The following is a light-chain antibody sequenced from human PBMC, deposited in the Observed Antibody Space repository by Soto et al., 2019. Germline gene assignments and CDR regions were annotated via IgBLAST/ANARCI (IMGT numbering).Light chain of an antibody. J-gene: IGKJ2*01. Sequence: DTQMTQSPSSLTESVGDRVTITCQTSQNISKYLIWYQQSPGKAPNLLISDASNLEAGVPSRFSGRGSGTHFTLTISSLQPEDIGRYYCHQYDDLPYTFGQGTSLQIK. CDR2: DAS. CDR1: QNISKY. CDR3: HQYDDLPYT. V-gene: IGKV1-33*01.